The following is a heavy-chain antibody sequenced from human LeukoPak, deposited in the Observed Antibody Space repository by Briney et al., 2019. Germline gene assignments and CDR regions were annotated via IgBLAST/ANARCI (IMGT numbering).Heavy chain of an antibody. V-gene: IGHV4-34*01. CDR1: GGSFSGYY. D-gene: IGHD3-10*01. J-gene: IGHJ4*02. CDR3: ADYYYGSGSYRDY. Sequence: SETLSLTCAVYGGSFSGYYWSWIRQPPGKGLEWIGEINHSGSTNYNPSLKSRVTISVDTSKNQFSLKLSSVTAADTAVYYCADYYYGSGSYRDYWGQGTLVTVSS. CDR2: INHSGST.